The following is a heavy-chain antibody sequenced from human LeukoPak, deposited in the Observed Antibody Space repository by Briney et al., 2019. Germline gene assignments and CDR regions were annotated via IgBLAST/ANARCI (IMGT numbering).Heavy chain of an antibody. CDR2: ISGGGDST. D-gene: IGHD4-17*01. Sequence: GGSLRLSCAASGFTFSTYAMSWVRQAPGKGLEWVSTISGGGDSTYYTDSVKGRFTISRDNSKNTLYLQMDSLRVEDTAVYYCAKDHRMTPVTYDAFDIWGQGTMVTVPS. CDR1: GFTFSTYA. CDR3: AKDHRMTPVTYDAFDI. J-gene: IGHJ3*02. V-gene: IGHV3-23*01.